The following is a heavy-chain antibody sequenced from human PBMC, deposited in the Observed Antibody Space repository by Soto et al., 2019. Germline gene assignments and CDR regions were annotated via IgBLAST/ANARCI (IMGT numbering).Heavy chain of an antibody. CDR2: INPNSADT. D-gene: IGHD2-15*01. Sequence: ASVKVSCKASGYTFTGYYMHWVRQAPGQGLEWMGWINPNSADTNYAQNFQGRVTMTRDTSIRTAYMELSRLTSDDTAVYYCARGYCTGGSCYQGHDYWGQGTLVTVSS. CDR3: ARGYCTGGSCYQGHDY. J-gene: IGHJ4*02. V-gene: IGHV1-2*02. CDR1: GYTFTGYY.